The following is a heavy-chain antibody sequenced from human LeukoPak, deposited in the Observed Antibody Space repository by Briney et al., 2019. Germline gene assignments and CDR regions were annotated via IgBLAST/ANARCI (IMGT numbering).Heavy chain of an antibody. CDR1: GGSFNGYY. J-gene: IGHJ5*02. V-gene: IGHV4-34*01. CDR2: INHSGST. Sequence: SETLSLTCAVYGGSFNGYYWSWIRQPPGKGLEWIGEINHSGSTNYNPSLKSRVTISVDTSKNQFSLKLSSVTAADTAVYYCARPGSIAARPAWFDPWGQGTLVTVSS. CDR3: ARPGSIAARPAWFDP. D-gene: IGHD6-6*01.